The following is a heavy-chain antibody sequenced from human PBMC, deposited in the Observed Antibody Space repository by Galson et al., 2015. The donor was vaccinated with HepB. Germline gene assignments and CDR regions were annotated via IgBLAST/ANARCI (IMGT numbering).Heavy chain of an antibody. CDR2: IKQDGSGE. J-gene: IGHJ6*02. CDR3: VRVGRWVRDWLDGMDV. V-gene: IGHV3-7*03. CDR1: GFTLSSFW. D-gene: IGHD3-9*01. Sequence: SLRLSCAVSGFTLSSFWMTWVRQAPGKGLEWVANIKQDGSGECYVDSVRGRFTISGDNAKNSLYLQMNSLRAEDTAVYYCVRVGRWVRDWLDGMDVWGQGTTVTVSS.